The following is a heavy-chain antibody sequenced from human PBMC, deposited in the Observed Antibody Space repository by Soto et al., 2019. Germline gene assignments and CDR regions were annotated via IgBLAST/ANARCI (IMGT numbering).Heavy chain of an antibody. Sequence: LTCTVSGGSVSSGSYYWSWIRQPPGKGLEWIGYIYYSGSTNYNPSLKSRVTISVDTSKNQFSLKLSSVTAADTAVYYCARANYARNAFDIWGQGTMVTVSS. CDR1: GGSVSSGSYY. D-gene: IGHD1-7*01. CDR3: ARANYARNAFDI. J-gene: IGHJ3*02. V-gene: IGHV4-61*01. CDR2: IYYSGST.